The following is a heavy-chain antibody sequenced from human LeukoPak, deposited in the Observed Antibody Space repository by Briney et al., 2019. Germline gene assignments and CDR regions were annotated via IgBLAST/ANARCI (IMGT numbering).Heavy chain of an antibody. Sequence: SVKVSCKASGFTFTSSAVQWVRQARGQRLEWIGWIVIGSGNTNYAQKFQERVTITRDMSTSTAYMELSSLRSEDTAVYYCARDSHLEFAYFQGADYWGQGTLVTVSS. V-gene: IGHV1-58*01. D-gene: IGHD3-10*01. CDR3: ARDSHLEFAYFQGADY. J-gene: IGHJ4*02. CDR2: IVIGSGNT. CDR1: GFTFTSSA.